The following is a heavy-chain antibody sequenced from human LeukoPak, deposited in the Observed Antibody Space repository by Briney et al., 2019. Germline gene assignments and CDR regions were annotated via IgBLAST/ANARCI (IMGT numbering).Heavy chain of an antibody. D-gene: IGHD1-20*01. J-gene: IGHJ4*02. CDR1: GGSISSGGYY. CDR3: ARAAQLTLDY. V-gene: IGHV4-31*03. Sequence: PSETLSLTCTVSGGSISSGGYYWSWIRQHPGKGLEWIEYIYYSGSTYYNPSLKSRVTISVDTSKNQFSLKLSSVTAADTAVYYCARAAQLTLDYWGQGTLVTVSS. CDR2: IYYSGST.